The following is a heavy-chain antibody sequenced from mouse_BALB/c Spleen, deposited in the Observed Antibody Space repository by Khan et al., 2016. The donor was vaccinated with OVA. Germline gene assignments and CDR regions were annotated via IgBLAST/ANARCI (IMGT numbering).Heavy chain of an antibody. CDR1: GYSFTNYV. V-gene: IGHV9-3-1*01. J-gene: IGHJ2*01. Sequence: QIQLVQSGPELKKPGETVKISCKASGYSFTNYVMNWVKQAPGKGLKWMGWINTYIGEPTYPDDFKGRFAFSLETSASTAYLQINNLKNEDTATYFCSRGNRGFCYWGQGTTLTVSS. CDR3: SRGNRGFCY. D-gene: IGHD2-1*01. CDR2: INTYIGEP.